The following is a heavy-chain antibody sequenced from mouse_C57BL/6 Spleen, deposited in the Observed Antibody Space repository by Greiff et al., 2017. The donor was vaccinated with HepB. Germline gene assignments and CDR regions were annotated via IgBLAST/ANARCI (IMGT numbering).Heavy chain of an antibody. CDR1: GYTFTSYW. CDR3: SRSWGGYYVGNAMDY. J-gene: IGHJ4*01. D-gene: IGHD2-3*01. V-gene: IGHV1-69*01. CDR2: IDPSDSYT. Sequence: VKLVESGAELVMPGASVKLSCKASGYTFTSYWMHWVKQRPGQGLEWIGEIDPSDSYTNYNQKFKGKSTLTVDKSSSTAYMQLSSLTSEDSAVYYCSRSWGGYYVGNAMDYWGQGTSVTVSS.